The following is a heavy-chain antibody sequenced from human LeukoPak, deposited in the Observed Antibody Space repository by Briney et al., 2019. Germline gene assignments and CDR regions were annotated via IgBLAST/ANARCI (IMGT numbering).Heavy chain of an antibody. D-gene: IGHD5-24*01. Sequence: AASVKVSCKASGYTFTSYDINWVRQATGQGLEWMGWMNPNSGNTGYAQKFQGRVTITRNTSISTAYMELSSLRSEDTAVYYCARGRFQQLTWRPKYWFDPWGQGTLVTVSS. J-gene: IGHJ5*02. CDR3: ARGRFQQLTWRPKYWFDP. CDR2: MNPNSGNT. V-gene: IGHV1-8*03. CDR1: GYTFTSYD.